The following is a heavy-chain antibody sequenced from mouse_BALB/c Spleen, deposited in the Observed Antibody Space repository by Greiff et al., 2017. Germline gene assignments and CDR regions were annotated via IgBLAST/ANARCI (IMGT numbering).Heavy chain of an antibody. D-gene: IGHD2-3*01. J-gene: IGHJ4*01. V-gene: IGHV1-69*02. Sequence: QVQLQQPGAELVRPGASVKLSCKASGYTFTSYWINWVKQRPGQGLEWIGNIYPSDSYTNYNQKFKDKATLTVDKSSSTAYMPLSSPTSEDSAVYYCTRGGLLHYAMDYWGQGTSVTVSS. CDR2: IYPSDSYT. CDR3: TRGGLLHYAMDY. CDR1: GYTFTSYW.